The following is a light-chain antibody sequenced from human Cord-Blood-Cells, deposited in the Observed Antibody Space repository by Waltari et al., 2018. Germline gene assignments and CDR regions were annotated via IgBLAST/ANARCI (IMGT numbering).Light chain of an antibody. CDR2: EVS. J-gene: IGLJ1*01. V-gene: IGLV2-14*01. CDR3: ISYTSSSTLV. Sequence: QSALTQPASVSGSPGQSITISCTGTSSDVGGYNYVSWYQQHPGKAPKLMIYEVSNRPSGVSKRFSGSKSGNTAALTISGLQAEDEADYYCISYTSSSTLVFGTGTKVTVL. CDR1: SSDVGGYNY.